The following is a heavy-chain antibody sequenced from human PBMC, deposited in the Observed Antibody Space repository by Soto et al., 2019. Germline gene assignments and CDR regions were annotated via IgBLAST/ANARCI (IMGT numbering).Heavy chain of an antibody. CDR2: IYHSGST. CDR3: AGRKEYSSSDNYYYYGMDV. Sequence: SETLSLTCAVSCGSIISSNWWRWVRQPPGKGLEWIGEIYHSGSTNYNPSLKSRVTISVDKSKNQFSLKLRSVTAADTAVYYCAGRKEYSSSDNYYYYGMDVWGQGTTVTVSS. D-gene: IGHD6-6*01. J-gene: IGHJ6*02. CDR1: CGSIISSNW. V-gene: IGHV4-4*02.